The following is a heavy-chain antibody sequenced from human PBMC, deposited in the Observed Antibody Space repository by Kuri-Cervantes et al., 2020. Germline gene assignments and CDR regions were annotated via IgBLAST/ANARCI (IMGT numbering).Heavy chain of an antibody. Sequence: SETLSLTCTVSGGSISSYYWSWIRQPPGKGLEWIGYIYYSGSTYYNPSLKSRVTISVDTSKNQFSLKLSSVTAADTAVYYCARQRVAMVYYYYYMDVWGKGTTVTVSS. D-gene: IGHD5-18*01. V-gene: IGHV4-59*08. CDR3: ARQRVAMVYYYYYMDV. CDR1: GGSISSYY. J-gene: IGHJ6*03. CDR2: IYYSGST.